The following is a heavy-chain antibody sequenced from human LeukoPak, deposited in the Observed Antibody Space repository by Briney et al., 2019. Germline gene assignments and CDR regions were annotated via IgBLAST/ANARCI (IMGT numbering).Heavy chain of an antibody. V-gene: IGHV3-72*01. CDR3: ARTREDYYYYYYMDV. CDR1: GFTFSDHY. CDR2: TRNKANSYTT. J-gene: IGHJ6*03. Sequence: GGSLILSCAASGFTFSDHYMDWVRQAPGKGLEWVGRTRNKANSYTTEYAASVKGRFTISRDDSKNSLYLQMNSLKAEDTAVYYCARTREDYYYYYYMDVWGKGTTVTVSS.